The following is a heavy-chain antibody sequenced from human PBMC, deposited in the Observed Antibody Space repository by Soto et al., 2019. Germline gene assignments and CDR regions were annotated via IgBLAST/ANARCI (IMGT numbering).Heavy chain of an antibody. D-gene: IGHD3-3*01. CDR1: GFTFTSSA. Sequence: GASVKVSRKASGFTFTSSAMQWVRQARGQRLEWIGWIVVGSGNTNYAQKFQERVTITRDMSTSTAYMELSSLRSEDTAVYYCAAIWDTIFGVVRHYYYMDVWGKGTTVTVSS. CDR3: AAIWDTIFGVVRHYYYMDV. J-gene: IGHJ6*03. CDR2: IVVGSGNT. V-gene: IGHV1-58*02.